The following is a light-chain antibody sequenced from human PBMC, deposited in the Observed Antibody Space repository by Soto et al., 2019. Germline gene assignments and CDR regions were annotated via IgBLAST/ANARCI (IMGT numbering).Light chain of an antibody. Sequence: EIVLTQSPGTLSLSPGERATLSCRASQSVSSSYLAWYQQKPGQAPRLLIYGASSRATGIPDRFCGSGSGTDFTLTISRLEPEDFAVYYCQQHGSSPWTFGQGTKVDIK. J-gene: IGKJ1*01. V-gene: IGKV3-20*01. CDR2: GAS. CDR1: QSVSSSY. CDR3: QQHGSSPWT.